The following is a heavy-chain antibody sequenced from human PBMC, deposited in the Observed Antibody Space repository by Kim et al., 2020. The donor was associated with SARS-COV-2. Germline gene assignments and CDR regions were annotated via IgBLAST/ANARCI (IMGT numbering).Heavy chain of an antibody. CDR3: AGEGPGGYCSSTSCYPRYYFDY. CDR1: GYTFTSYY. CDR2: INPSGGST. D-gene: IGHD2-2*01. J-gene: IGHJ4*02. Sequence: ASVKVSCKASGYTFTSYYMHWVRQAPGQGLEWMGLINPSGGSTSYAQKFQSRVTMTRDTSTSTVYMELSSLRSEDTAVYYCAGEGPGGYCSSTSCYPRYYFDYWGQGTLVTVSS. V-gene: IGHV1-46*01.